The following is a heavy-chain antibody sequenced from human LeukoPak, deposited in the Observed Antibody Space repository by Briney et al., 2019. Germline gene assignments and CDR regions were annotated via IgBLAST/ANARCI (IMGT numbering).Heavy chain of an antibody. Sequence: GGSLRLSCAVSGFTVNSNYMNWVRQAPGKGLEWVSVICSGGSTFYADSVKGRFTISRDNSKNTLYLQMNSLRAEDTAVYYCARDLTFDYWGQGTLVTVSS. CDR2: ICSGGST. J-gene: IGHJ4*02. CDR3: ARDLTFDY. CDR1: GFTVNSNY. V-gene: IGHV3-53*01. D-gene: IGHD4/OR15-4a*01.